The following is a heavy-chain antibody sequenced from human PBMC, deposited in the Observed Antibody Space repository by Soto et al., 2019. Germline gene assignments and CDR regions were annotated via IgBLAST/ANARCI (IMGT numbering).Heavy chain of an antibody. D-gene: IGHD2-2*01. V-gene: IGHV3-7*03. CDR2: IKQDGSEK. CDR1: GFTFSGYG. Sequence: GGSLSISCAASGFTFSGYGMSWVRQAPGKGLEWVANIKQDGSEKYDVDSVKGRFTISRDNAKNTLFLQMNSLRAEDTAVYYCATRRDASYYYYGMDVWGQGTTVTVSS. J-gene: IGHJ6*02. CDR3: ATRRDASYYYYGMDV.